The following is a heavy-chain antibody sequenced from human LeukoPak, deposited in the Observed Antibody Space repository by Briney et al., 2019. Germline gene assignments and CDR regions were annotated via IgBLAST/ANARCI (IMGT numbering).Heavy chain of an antibody. CDR1: GYTFTKHP. CDR3: APLIGAYFDY. J-gene: IGHJ4*02. Sequence: ASVKVSCKTSGYTFTKHPMHCVRHAPGQRLEWMGWINTDNGNTEYSEKFQGRVAITRDTSASTAYMELNSLTSEDTALYYCAPLIGAYFDYWGQGTLVTVSS. V-gene: IGHV1-3*04. D-gene: IGHD3-10*01. CDR2: INTDNGNT.